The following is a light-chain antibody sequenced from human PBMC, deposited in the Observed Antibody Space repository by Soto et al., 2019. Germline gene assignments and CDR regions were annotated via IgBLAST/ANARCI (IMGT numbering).Light chain of an antibody. Sequence: QSALTQPASVSGSPGQSITISCTGTSSEVGGYNYVSWYQQHPGKAPKHMIYDVSNRPSGVSNRFSGSKSGNTAALTISGLQAEDEADYYCSSYTSSSTLVFGGGTKLTVL. V-gene: IGLV2-14*01. CDR2: DVS. CDR1: SSEVGGYNY. CDR3: SSYTSSSTLV. J-gene: IGLJ2*01.